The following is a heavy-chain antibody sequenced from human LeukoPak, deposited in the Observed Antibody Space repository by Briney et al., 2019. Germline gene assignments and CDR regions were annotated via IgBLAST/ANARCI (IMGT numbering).Heavy chain of an antibody. CDR2: ISWNSGSI. Sequence: PGGSLRLSCAASGFTFDDYAMHWVRQAPGKGLEWVSGISWNSGSIGYADSVKGRFTISRDNAKNSLYLQMNSLRAEDTALYYCAKDLNWNYDMGVDYWGQGTLVTVSS. D-gene: IGHD1-7*01. CDR3: AKDLNWNYDMGVDY. CDR1: GFTFDDYA. V-gene: IGHV3-9*01. J-gene: IGHJ4*02.